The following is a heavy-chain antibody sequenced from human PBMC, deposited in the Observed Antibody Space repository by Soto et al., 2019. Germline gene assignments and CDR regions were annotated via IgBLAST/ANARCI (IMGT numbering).Heavy chain of an antibody. J-gene: IGHJ6*02. Sequence: SETLSLTWAVYGGSFSGYYWSWIRQPPGKGLEWIGEINHSGSTNYNPSLKSRVTISVDTSKNQFSLKLSSVTAADTAVYYCARGGLVGATKDISYYGMDVWGQGTTVTVSS. V-gene: IGHV4-34*01. CDR2: INHSGST. CDR3: ARGGLVGATKDISYYGMDV. CDR1: GGSFSGYY. D-gene: IGHD1-26*01.